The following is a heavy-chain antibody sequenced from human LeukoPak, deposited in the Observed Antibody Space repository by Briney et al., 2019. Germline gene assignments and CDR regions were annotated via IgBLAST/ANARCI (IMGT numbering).Heavy chain of an antibody. CDR1: GFTFSSYS. V-gene: IGHV3-21*04. J-gene: IGHJ6*03. D-gene: IGHD3-10*01. CDR3: AKRVVRGESYSYYYMDV. Sequence: GGSLRLSCVGSGFTFSSYSMNWVRQAPGKGLEWVSSISSSSTYIYYIDSVKGRFTISRDNSKNTLYMQMNSLRADDTAVYYCAKRVVRGESYSYYYMDVWGKGTTVTVSS. CDR2: ISSSSTYI.